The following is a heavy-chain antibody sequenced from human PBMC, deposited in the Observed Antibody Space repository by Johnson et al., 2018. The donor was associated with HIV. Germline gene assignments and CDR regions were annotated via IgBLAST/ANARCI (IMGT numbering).Heavy chain of an antibody. Sequence: QVQLVESGGGVVQPGRSLRLSCTASGFTFSNYGMHWVRQAPGKGLEWVAVISFDGSNKYYVDSLTGRFTISRDNAKKSLYLQMNSLRAEDTAVYYCARERGYSSVLWKLSEDAFDIWGQGTMVTVSS. D-gene: IGHD6-19*01. J-gene: IGHJ3*02. CDR2: ISFDGSNK. CDR3: ARERGYSSVLWKLSEDAFDI. V-gene: IGHV3-33*05. CDR1: GFTFSNYG.